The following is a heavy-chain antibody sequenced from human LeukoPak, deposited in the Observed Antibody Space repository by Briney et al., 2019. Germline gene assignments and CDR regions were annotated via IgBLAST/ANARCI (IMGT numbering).Heavy chain of an antibody. D-gene: IGHD3-10*01. Sequence: PSETLSLTCTVSGGSISSSSYYWGWIRQPSGRGLEWIGSIYYSGSTYYNPSLKSRVTISVDTSKNQFSLKLSSVTAADTAVYYCARDLPRSGSYYQIGYWGQGTLVTVSS. CDR1: GGSISSSSYY. CDR3: ARDLPRSGSYYQIGY. V-gene: IGHV4-39*07. J-gene: IGHJ4*02. CDR2: IYYSGST.